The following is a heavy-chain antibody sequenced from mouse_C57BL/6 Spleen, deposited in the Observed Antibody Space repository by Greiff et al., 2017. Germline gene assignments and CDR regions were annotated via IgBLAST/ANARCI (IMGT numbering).Heavy chain of an antibody. CDR2: IDPETGGT. Sequence: QVQLQQSGAELVRPGASVTLSCKASGYTFTDYEMHWVKQTPVHGLEWIGAIDPETGGTAYNQKFKGKAILTADKSSSTAYMELRSLTSEDSAVYYCTNYGRSLFDDWGQGTTLTVSS. V-gene: IGHV1-15*01. D-gene: IGHD1-1*01. J-gene: IGHJ2*01. CDR1: GYTFTDYE. CDR3: TNYGRSLFDD.